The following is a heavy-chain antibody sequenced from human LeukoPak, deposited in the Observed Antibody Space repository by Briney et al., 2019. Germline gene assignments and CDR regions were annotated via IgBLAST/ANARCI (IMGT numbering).Heavy chain of an antibody. D-gene: IGHD5-18*01. CDR3: ARAKKRGYSYGYFNWFDP. CDR1: GGSFSGYY. J-gene: IGHJ5*02. Sequence: PSETLSLTCAVYGGSFSGYYWSWIRQPPGKGLEWIGEINHSGSTNYNPSLKSRVTISVDTSKNQFSLKLSSVTAADTAVYYCARAKKRGYSYGYFNWFDPWGQGTLVTVSS. CDR2: INHSGST. V-gene: IGHV4-34*01.